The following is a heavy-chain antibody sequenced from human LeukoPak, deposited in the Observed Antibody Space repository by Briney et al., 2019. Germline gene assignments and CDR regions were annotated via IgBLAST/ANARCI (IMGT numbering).Heavy chain of an antibody. CDR2: SSSSGSTI. V-gene: IGHV3-11*01. Sequence: GGSLRLSCAASGFTLSDYYMSWIRQAPGKGLEWVSYSSSSGSTIYYADSVKGRFAISRDNAKNSLYLQMDSLRAEDTAVYYCARRRDFIDYWGQGTLVTVFS. CDR3: ARRRDFIDY. D-gene: IGHD3/OR15-3a*01. CDR1: GFTLSDYY. J-gene: IGHJ4*02.